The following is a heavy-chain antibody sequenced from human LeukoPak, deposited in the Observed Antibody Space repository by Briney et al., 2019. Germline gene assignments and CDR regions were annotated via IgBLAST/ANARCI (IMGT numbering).Heavy chain of an antibody. CDR1: GGSFSGYY. Sequence: SETLSLTCAVYGGSFSGYYWSWIRQPPGKGLEWIGEINHSGSTNYNPSLKSRVTISVDTSKNQFSLKLSSVTAADTAVYYCARLVDSAELVTMVRVDVVDVWGKGTTVTISS. V-gene: IGHV4-34*01. J-gene: IGHJ6*04. D-gene: IGHD3-10*01. CDR2: INHSGST. CDR3: ARLVDSAELVTMVRVDVVDV.